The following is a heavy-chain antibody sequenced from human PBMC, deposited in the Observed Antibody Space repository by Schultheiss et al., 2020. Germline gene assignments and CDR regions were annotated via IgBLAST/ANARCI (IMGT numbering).Heavy chain of an antibody. CDR2: INSDGSST. CDR1: GFTFSSYA. J-gene: IGHJ6*02. D-gene: IGHD2-2*01. CDR3: AREVAYCTSASCSYFGMDV. Sequence: GGSLRLSCAASGFTFSSYAMSWVRQAPGKGLVWVSRINSDGSSTSYADSVKGRFTISRDNAKNTLYLQINSLRAEDTAIYYCAREVAYCTSASCSYFGMDVWGQGTTVTVSS. V-gene: IGHV3-74*01.